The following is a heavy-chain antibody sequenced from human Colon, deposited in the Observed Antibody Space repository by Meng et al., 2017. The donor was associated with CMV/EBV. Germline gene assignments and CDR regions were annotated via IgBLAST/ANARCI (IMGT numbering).Heavy chain of an antibody. Sequence: GGSLRLSCAASGFTFDDHAMHWVRQAPGKGLEWVSGISWNGGIVGYADSVKGRFTISRDNAKNSLFLQMDSLRAEDTAVYYCARDGQELGVRARGPFDYWGQGTLVTVSS. V-gene: IGHV3-9*01. CDR3: ARDGQELGVRARGPFDY. D-gene: IGHD3-10*01. J-gene: IGHJ4*02. CDR2: ISWNGGIV. CDR1: GFTFDDHA.